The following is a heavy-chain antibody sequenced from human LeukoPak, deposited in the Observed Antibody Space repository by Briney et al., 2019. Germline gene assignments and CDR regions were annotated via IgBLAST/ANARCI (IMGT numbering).Heavy chain of an antibody. D-gene: IGHD4-17*01. CDR3: ARDLLDYGDPGYGMDV. V-gene: IGHV1-46*01. CDR1: GYTFTSYY. CDR2: INPSGGSI. J-gene: IGHJ6*02. Sequence: ASVNVSCKASGYTFTSYYMHWVRQAPGQGLEWMGIINPSGGSISYAQKFQGRVTMTRDTSTSTVYMDLSSLRSEDTAVYYCARDLLDYGDPGYGMDVWGQGTTVTVSS.